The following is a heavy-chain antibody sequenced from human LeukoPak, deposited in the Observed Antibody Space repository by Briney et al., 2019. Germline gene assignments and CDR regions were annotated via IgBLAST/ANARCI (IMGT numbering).Heavy chain of an antibody. CDR1: GFTFSSYW. CDR3: ARAEEMATTINNVGP. Sequence: GGSLRLSCAVSGFTFSSYWMHWVRQAPGKGLEWVSSISSSSSYIYYADSVKGRFTISRDNAKNSLYLQMNSLRAEDTAVYYCARAEEMATTINNVGPWGQGTLVTVSS. CDR2: ISSSSSYI. J-gene: IGHJ5*02. V-gene: IGHV3-21*01. D-gene: IGHD5-24*01.